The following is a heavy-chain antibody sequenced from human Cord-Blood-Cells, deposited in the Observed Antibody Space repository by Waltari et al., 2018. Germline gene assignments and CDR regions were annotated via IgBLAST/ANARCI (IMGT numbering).Heavy chain of an antibody. V-gene: IGHV3-21*01. Sequence: EVQLVESGGGLVKPGGSLRLSCAASGFTFRSYSMNLVRQAPGKGLEWVSSMSSSSSYIYYADSVKGRFTISRDNAKNSLYLQMNSLRAEDTAVYYCARDGRSSSWYDYWGQGTLVTVSS. CDR1: GFTFRSYS. J-gene: IGHJ4*02. D-gene: IGHD6-13*01. CDR3: ARDGRSSSWYDY. CDR2: MSSSSSYI.